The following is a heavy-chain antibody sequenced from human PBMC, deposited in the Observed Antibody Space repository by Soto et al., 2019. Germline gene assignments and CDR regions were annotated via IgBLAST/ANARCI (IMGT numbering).Heavy chain of an antibody. V-gene: IGHV4-31*03. CDR1: GGSISSGGYY. CDR3: XXXXXXXXXXRXIGLRAFDI. Sequence: QVQLQESGPGLVKPSQTLSLTCTVSGGSISSGGYYWSWIRQHPGKGLEWIGYIYYSGSTYYNPSLKSRVTISVDTSKNQFSLKLXXXXXXXXAXXXXXXXXXXXXXRXIGLRAFDIWGQGTMVTVSS. CDR2: IYYSGST. J-gene: IGHJ3*02. D-gene: IGHD3-16*02.